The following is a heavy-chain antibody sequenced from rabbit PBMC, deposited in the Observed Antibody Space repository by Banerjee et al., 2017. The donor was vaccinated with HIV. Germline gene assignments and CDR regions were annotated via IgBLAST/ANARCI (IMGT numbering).Heavy chain of an antibody. V-gene: IGHV1S40*01. D-gene: IGHD1-1*01. CDR1: GFSFSSSYY. J-gene: IGHJ4*01. CDR3: ARRITSSGHFDL. CDR2: IYAGSSGST. Sequence: QSLEESGGDLVKPGASLTLTCTASGFSFSSSYYMCWVRQAPGKGLEWIACIYAGSSGSTYYASWAKGRFTISKTSSTTVTLQMTSLTAADTATYFCARRITSSGHFDLWGPGTLVTVS.